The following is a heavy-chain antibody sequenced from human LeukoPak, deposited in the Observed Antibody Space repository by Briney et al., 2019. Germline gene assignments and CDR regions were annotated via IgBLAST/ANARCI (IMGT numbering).Heavy chain of an antibody. V-gene: IGHV1-2*02. CDR3: ARDSSGSYLAFDF. Sequence: DSVKVFCKTSGYTFIDHYIHWVRQAPGQGPEWLGWINPDSGATNYAQKFQGRVTMTRDTAISTVYMGLSSMSTDDTAVYYCARDSSGSYLAFDFWGQGTLVTVSS. D-gene: IGHD1-26*01. CDR2: INPDSGAT. CDR1: GYTFIDHY. J-gene: IGHJ4*02.